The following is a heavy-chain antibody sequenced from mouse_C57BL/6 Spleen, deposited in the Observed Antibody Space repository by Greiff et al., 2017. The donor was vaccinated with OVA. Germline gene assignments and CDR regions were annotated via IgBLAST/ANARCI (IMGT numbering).Heavy chain of an antibody. CDR3: ARGGDAMDY. CDR1: GYTFTSYW. Sequence: VQLQQPGAELVKPGASVKLSCKASGYTFTSYWMQWVKQRPGQCLEWIGEIDPSDSYTNYNQKFKGKATLTVDTSSSTAYMQLSSLTSVDSAVYFCARGGDAMDYWGQGTSVTVSS. V-gene: IGHV1-50*01. J-gene: IGHJ4*01. CDR2: IDPSDSYT.